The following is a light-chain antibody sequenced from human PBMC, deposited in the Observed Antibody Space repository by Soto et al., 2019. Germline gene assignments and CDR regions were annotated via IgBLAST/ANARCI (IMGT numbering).Light chain of an antibody. CDR3: LQRSEWRT. Sequence: IVFTQCPVSLSLSPWEIGTLSFRASETIGRALAWYQQRPGQAPRLLIYDASNRATGIPARFSGSGSGTDFTLTISRLEPEDFAVYYCLQRSEWRTFGRGTKVDIK. CDR1: ETIGRA. J-gene: IGKJ1*01. CDR2: DAS. V-gene: IGKV3-11*01.